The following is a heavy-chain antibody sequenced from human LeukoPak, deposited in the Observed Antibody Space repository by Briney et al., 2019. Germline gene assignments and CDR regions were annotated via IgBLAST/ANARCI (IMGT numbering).Heavy chain of an antibody. CDR3: AKDLFGMVRSFDY. CDR1: GLTFSNYG. Sequence: PGRSLRLSCAASGLTFSNYGMYWVRQAPGKGLEWVAVISYDGSNKYYADSVKGRFTISRDNSKNTLYLQMNSLRAEDTAVYYCAKDLFGMVRSFDYWGQGTLVTVSS. CDR2: ISYDGSNK. J-gene: IGHJ4*02. D-gene: IGHD3-10*01. V-gene: IGHV3-30*18.